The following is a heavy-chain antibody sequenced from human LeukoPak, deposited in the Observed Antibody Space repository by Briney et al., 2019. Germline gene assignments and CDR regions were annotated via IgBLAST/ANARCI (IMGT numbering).Heavy chain of an antibody. CDR2: IYYSGST. CDR1: GGSISSGGYY. J-gene: IGHJ5*02. V-gene: IGHV4-31*03. D-gene: IGHD3-3*01. Sequence: SETLSLTCTVSGGSISSGGYYWSWIRQHPGKGLEWIGYIYYSGSTYYNPSLKRRVTISVDTSKNQFSLKLSSVTAADTAVYYCARGIKYDFWSGSSDENWFDPWGQGTLVTVSS. CDR3: ARGIKYDFWSGSSDENWFDP.